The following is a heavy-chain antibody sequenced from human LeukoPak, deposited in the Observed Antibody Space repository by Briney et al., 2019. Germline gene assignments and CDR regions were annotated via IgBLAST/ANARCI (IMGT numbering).Heavy chain of an antibody. D-gene: IGHD3-16*01. Sequence: GGSLRLSCAASGFSFSDFYMTWIRQAPGKGLEWAAYISSSGGTMHYADSVKGRFTISRDDAKKSVYLQLNSLRIEDTGVYYCATRRGGYFYYMDVWGNGTTVTVSS. CDR3: ATRRGGYFYYMDV. CDR2: ISSSGGTM. CDR1: GFSFSDFY. V-gene: IGHV3-11*04. J-gene: IGHJ6*03.